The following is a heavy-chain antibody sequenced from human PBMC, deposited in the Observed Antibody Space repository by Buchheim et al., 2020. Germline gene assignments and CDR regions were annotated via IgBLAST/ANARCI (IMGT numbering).Heavy chain of an antibody. CDR3: ATRAVIGGPS. D-gene: IGHD3-16*01. J-gene: IGHJ4*02. CDR1: GDSIGSSNW. Sequence: QVQLQESGPGLVKPSGTLSLTCAVSGDSIGSSNWWTWVRQPPGKGLEWVGEIYHSGTTNYNPSLKSRVTIFIDKSSSRVSLRLNAVTAADTAVYYCATRAVIGGPSWGQGTL. CDR2: IYHSGTT. V-gene: IGHV4-4*02.